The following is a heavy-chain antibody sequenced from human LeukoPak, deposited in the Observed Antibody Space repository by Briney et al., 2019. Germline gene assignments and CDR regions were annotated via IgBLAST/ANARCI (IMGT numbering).Heavy chain of an antibody. CDR2: ISYDGSNA. CDR3: ARDVVATIRYYFDY. J-gene: IGHJ4*02. Sequence: GGSLRLSCAASGFTFSSYAMHWVRQTPDKGLEWVAVISYDGSNAYYADSVKGRFAISRDNSKNTLYLQMNSLRAEDTAVYYCARDVVATIRYYFDYWGQGALGSVSS. CDR1: GFTFSSYA. D-gene: IGHD5-12*01. V-gene: IGHV3-30*09.